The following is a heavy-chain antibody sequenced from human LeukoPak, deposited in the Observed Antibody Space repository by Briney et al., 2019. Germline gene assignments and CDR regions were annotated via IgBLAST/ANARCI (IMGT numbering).Heavy chain of an antibody. CDR2: IYYSGST. Sequence: SETLSLTCTVSGGSISSSSYYWGWIRQPPGKGLEWIGSIYYSGSTYYNPSLKSRVTISVDTSKNQFSLKLSSVTAADTAVYYCARSITIFGVVPGMDVWGKGTTVTVSS. V-gene: IGHV4-39*07. CDR1: GGSISSSSYY. J-gene: IGHJ6*03. CDR3: ARSITIFGVVPGMDV. D-gene: IGHD3-3*01.